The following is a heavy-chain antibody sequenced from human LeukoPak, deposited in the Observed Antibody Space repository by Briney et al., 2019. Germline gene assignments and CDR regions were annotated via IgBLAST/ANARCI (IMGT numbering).Heavy chain of an antibody. CDR3: ARDLEVLRFGSMDV. CDR1: GFTFSSYG. V-gene: IGHV3-33*01. CDR2: IWYDGSNK. J-gene: IGHJ6*02. D-gene: IGHD3-10*01. Sequence: PGGSLRLSCAASGFTFSSYGMHWVRQAPGKGLEWVAVIWYDGSNKYYADSVKGRFTISRDNSKNTLYLQMNSLRAEDTAVYYCARDLEVLRFGSMDVWGQGTTVTVSS.